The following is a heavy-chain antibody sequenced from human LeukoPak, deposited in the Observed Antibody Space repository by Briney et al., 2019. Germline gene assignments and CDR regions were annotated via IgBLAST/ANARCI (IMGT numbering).Heavy chain of an antibody. CDR3: ARAKGVSTGYRPTDY. D-gene: IGHD3-22*01. CDR2: IWYDGSNR. J-gene: IGHJ4*02. Sequence: GNSLRPSCAASGFTFSSSGMHWVRQAPGKGLEWVAVIWYDGSNRYYADPVKGRFTVSRDNSKNTLYLQMNSLRAEDTAVYYCARAKGVSTGYRPTDYWGQGTLVTVSS. CDR1: GFTFSSSG. V-gene: IGHV3-33*01.